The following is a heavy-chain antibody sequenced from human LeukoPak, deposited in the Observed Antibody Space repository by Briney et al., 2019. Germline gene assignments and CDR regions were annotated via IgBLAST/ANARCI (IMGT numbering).Heavy chain of an antibody. CDR1: GDIVSSNSAA. Sequence: SQTLSLTCAISGDIVSSNSAAWNWIRQSPSRGLEWLGRTYYRSKWYYDYAVAVKSRISINPDTSKNQFSLQSSSVTPEDTAVYYCARDPVGGSTIFDYWGQGTLVTVSS. CDR3: ARDPVGGSTIFDY. D-gene: IGHD1-26*01. J-gene: IGHJ4*02. V-gene: IGHV6-1*01. CDR2: TYYRSKWYY.